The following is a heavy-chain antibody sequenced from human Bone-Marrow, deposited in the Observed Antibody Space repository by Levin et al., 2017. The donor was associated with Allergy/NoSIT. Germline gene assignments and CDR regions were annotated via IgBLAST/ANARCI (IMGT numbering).Heavy chain of an antibody. CDR3: ARGGEDIVVVVAATQMDY. Sequence: ASVKVSCKASGYTFTSYAMNWVRQAPGQGLEWMGWINTNTGNPTYAQGFTGRFVFSLDTSVSTAYLQISSLKAEDTAVYYCARGGEDIVVVVAATQMDYWGQGTLVTVSS. J-gene: IGHJ4*02. D-gene: IGHD2-15*01. CDR2: INTNTGNP. CDR1: GYTFTSYA. V-gene: IGHV7-4-1*02.